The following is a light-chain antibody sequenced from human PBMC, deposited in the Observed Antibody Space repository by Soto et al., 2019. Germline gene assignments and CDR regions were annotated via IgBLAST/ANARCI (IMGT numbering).Light chain of an antibody. CDR1: RSNIETND. J-gene: IGLJ3*02. V-gene: IGLV1-47*01. Sequence: QSVLTQPPSASGTPGQRVTISCSGSRSNIETNDVYWYQQLPGTAPKLLIYMSTRRPSGVPDRFSGSKSGASASLVIGGLRSEDELDYYCASWADSLNIWVFGGGTKLTVL. CDR3: ASWADSLNIWV. CDR2: MST.